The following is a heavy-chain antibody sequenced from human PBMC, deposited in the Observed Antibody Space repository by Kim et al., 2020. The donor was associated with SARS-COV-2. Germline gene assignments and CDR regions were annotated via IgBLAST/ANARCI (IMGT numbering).Heavy chain of an antibody. J-gene: IGHJ4*02. D-gene: IGHD6-6*01. CDR3: ARDRSIAGRSLDY. CDR1: GGSISSYY. CDR2: IYYSGST. Sequence: SETLSLTCTVSGGSISSYYWSWIRQPPGKGLEWIGYIYYSGSTNYNPSLKSRVTISVDTSKNQFSLKLSSVTAADTAVYYCARDRSIAGRSLDYWGQGTLVTVSS. V-gene: IGHV4-59*13.